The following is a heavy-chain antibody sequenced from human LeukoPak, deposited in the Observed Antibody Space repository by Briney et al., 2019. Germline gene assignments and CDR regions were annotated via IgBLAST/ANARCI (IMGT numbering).Heavy chain of an antibody. CDR2: IIPILGIA. CDR1: GGTFKSYA. J-gene: IGHJ4*02. CDR3: ARAQFYCSGGSCYSEFDY. V-gene: IGHV1-69*04. D-gene: IGHD2-15*01. Sequence: SVKVSCKASGGTFKSYAISWVRQAPGQGLEWMGRIIPILGIANYAQKFQGRVTITADKSTSTAYMELSSLRSEDTAVYYCARAQFYCSGGSCYSEFDYWGQGTLVTVSS.